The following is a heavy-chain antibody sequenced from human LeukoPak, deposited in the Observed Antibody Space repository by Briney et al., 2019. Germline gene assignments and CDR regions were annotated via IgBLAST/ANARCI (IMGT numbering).Heavy chain of an antibody. D-gene: IGHD4-23*01. CDR3: ARGNYGGNSYDAFDI. Sequence: ASVKVSCKASGYTFTDYYIHWVRQAPGQGLEWMAWIDPNSGGTNYAQKSQGRVTMTRDTSISAAYMELTRLTSDDTAVYYCARGNYGGNSYDAFDIWGQGTMVTVSS. CDR2: IDPNSGGT. J-gene: IGHJ3*02. V-gene: IGHV1-2*02. CDR1: GYTFTDYY.